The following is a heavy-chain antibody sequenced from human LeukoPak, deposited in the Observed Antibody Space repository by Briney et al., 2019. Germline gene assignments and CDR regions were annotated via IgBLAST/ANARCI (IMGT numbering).Heavy chain of an antibody. D-gene: IGHD6-19*01. J-gene: IGHJ4*02. CDR3: AKEPTGEQWLYYFDY. CDR2: IRYDGSNK. CDR1: GFTFSSYG. V-gene: IGHV3-30*02. Sequence: GGSLRLSCAASGFTFSSYGMHWVRQAPGKGLEGVAFIRYDGSNKYYADSVKGRFTISRDNSKNTLYLQMNSLRAEDTAVYYCAKEPTGEQWLYYFDYWGQGTLVTVSS.